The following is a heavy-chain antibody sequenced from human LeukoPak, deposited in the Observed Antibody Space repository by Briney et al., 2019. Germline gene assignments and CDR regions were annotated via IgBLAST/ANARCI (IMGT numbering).Heavy chain of an antibody. D-gene: IGHD1-26*01. CDR3: ARGPSGSYEYYYYYMDV. CDR1: GYIFTAFA. CDR2: MNPNSGNT. Sequence: ASVKVSCKASGYIFTAFAINWVRQATGQGLEWMGWMNPNSGNTGYAQKFQGRVTITRNTSISTAYMELSSLRSEDTAVYYCARGPSGSYEYYYYYMDVWGKGTTVTVSS. V-gene: IGHV1-8*03. J-gene: IGHJ6*03.